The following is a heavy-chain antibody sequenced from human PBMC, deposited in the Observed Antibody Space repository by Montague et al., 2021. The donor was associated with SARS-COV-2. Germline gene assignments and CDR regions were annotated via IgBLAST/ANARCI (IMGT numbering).Heavy chain of an antibody. CDR3: ARPSCSSTSCYGPLWY. J-gene: IGHJ4*02. CDR1: GESFSGYY. D-gene: IGHD2-2*01. CDR2: INHSGST. V-gene: IGHV4-34*01. Sequence: SETLSLTCAVYGESFSGYYWSWIRQPPGKGLEWIGEINHSGSTNSNPSLKSRLTISVDTSKNQFSLKLSSVTAADTAVYYCARPSCSSTSCYGPLWYWGQGTLGTVSS.